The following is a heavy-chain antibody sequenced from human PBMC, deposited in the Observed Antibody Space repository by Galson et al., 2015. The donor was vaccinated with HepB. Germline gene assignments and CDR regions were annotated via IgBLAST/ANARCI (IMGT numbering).Heavy chain of an antibody. J-gene: IGHJ4*02. D-gene: IGHD6-6*01. CDR3: ARDGASSIAYDY. CDR2: IIPIFGTA. CDR1: GGTFSSYA. Sequence: SVTVSCKASGGTFSSYAISWVRQAPGQGLEWMGGIIPIFGTANYAQKFQGRVTNTADKSTSTAYMELSSLRSEDTAVYYCARDGASSIAYDYWGQGTLVTVSS. V-gene: IGHV1-69*06.